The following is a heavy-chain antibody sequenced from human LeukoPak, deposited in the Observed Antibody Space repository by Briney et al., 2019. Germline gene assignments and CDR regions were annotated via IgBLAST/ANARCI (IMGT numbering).Heavy chain of an antibody. D-gene: IGHD6-6*01. Sequence: GESLKISCKGSGYSFTSYWIGWVRQMPGKGLEWMGIIYPGDSDTRYSPSFQGQVTISADKSTSTAYLQWSSLKASDTAMYYCARHLSVGYSSSPSDYWGQGTLVTVSS. CDR2: IYPGDSDT. CDR1: GYSFTSYW. V-gene: IGHV5-51*01. J-gene: IGHJ4*02. CDR3: ARHLSVGYSSSPSDY.